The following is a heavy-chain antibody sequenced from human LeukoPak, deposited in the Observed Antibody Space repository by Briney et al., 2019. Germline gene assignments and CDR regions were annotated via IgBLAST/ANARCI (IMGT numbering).Heavy chain of an antibody. D-gene: IGHD2-15*01. J-gene: IGHJ6*03. V-gene: IGHV3-30*02. CDR1: GFTFSSYG. CDR2: IRYDGSNK. CDR3: AKDLGVLPYMDV. Sequence: PGGSLRLSCAASGFTFSSYGMHWVRQAPGKGLEWVAFIRYDGSNKYYADSVKGRFTISRDNSKNTLYLQMNSLRAEDTAVYYCAKDLGVLPYMDVWGKGTTVTVSS.